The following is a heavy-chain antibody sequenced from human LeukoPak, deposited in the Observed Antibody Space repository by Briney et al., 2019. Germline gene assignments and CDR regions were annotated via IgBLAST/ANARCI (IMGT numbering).Heavy chain of an antibody. CDR2: IYYSGST. D-gene: IGHD3-3*01. V-gene: IGHV4-39*07. J-gene: IGHJ6*03. CDR1: GGSISSSSYY. CDR3: ARGGPYDFWSGYYYYYSYMDV. Sequence: SETLSLTCTVSGGSISSSSYYWGWIRQPPGKGLEWIGSIYYSGSTYYNPSLKSRVTISVDTSKNQFSLKLSSVTAADTAVYYCARGGPYDFWSGYYYYYSYMDVWGKGTTVTVSS.